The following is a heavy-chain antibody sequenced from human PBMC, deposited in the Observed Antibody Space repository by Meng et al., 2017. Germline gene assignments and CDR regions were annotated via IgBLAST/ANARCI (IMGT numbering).Heavy chain of an antibody. CDR2: IFYSGST. J-gene: IGHJ5*02. Sequence: QLQLQESGPGLVKPSETLSLTCPVSGDSISSHSYYWGWIRQPPGKALEWIGSIFYSGSTSYNPSLKSRVTISVDTSKNQFSLKVTSVTAADTAVYYCARLGSCYSCRWFDPWGQGTLVTVSS. D-gene: IGHD2-15*01. V-gene: IGHV4-39*01. CDR3: ARLGSCYSCRWFDP. CDR1: GDSISSHSYY.